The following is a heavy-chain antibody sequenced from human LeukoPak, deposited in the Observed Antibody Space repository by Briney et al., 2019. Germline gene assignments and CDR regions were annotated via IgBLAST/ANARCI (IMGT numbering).Heavy chain of an antibody. CDR2: MYYGGST. CDR1: GASISIYY. D-gene: IGHD2-15*01. V-gene: IGHV4-59*01. CDR3: ARDQGGPFDY. J-gene: IGHJ4*02. Sequence: TSETLSLTCTVSGASISIYYWTWIRQPPGKGLEWIGYMYYGGSTSYNPSLKSRVSMSVDTSKNQFSLNLRSVTAADTAVYYCARDQGGPFDYWGQGTLVTVSS.